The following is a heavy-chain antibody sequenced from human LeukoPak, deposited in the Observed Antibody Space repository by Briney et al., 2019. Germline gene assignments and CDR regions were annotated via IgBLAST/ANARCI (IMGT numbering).Heavy chain of an antibody. CDR1: GASISSGVYY. Sequence: PSQTRSPTCTVPGASISSGVYYWSRIRQPPGKRQAWIGSLYYRGSTYYNPSLKSRVTISVDTSKNQFSLKLGSVTAADTAVYYCARAVGHDYVWGSYRVYFDYWGQGTLVTVSS. CDR3: ARAVGHDYVWGSYRVYFDY. D-gene: IGHD3-16*02. V-gene: IGHV4-30-4*01. CDR2: LYYRGST. J-gene: IGHJ4*02.